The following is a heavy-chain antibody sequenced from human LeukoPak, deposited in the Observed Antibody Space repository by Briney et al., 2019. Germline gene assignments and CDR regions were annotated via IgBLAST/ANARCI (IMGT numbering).Heavy chain of an antibody. CDR1: GYTFTSYG. D-gene: IGHD5-24*01. J-gene: IGHJ6*02. CDR3: ARSRWLQLLGYYYGMDV. V-gene: IGHV1-18*01. Sequence: ASVKVSCKASGYTFTSYGISWVRQAPGQGLEWMGWISAYNGNTNYAQKLQGRVTMTTDTSTSTAYMELRSLRSDDTAVYYCARSRWLQLLGYYYGMDVWGQGTTVTVSS. CDR2: ISAYNGNT.